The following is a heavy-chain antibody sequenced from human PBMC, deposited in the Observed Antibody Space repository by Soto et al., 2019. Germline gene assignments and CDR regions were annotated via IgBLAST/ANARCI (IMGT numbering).Heavy chain of an antibody. Sequence: QVRLHQWGAGLLQPSETLSLTCAVYGGSFSGYYWSWIRQAPGKGLEWIGEINDSGRTFYNPSLQGRVTISVDASIKQFSLKLTSVTAADTAVYYSVRSGGDFDFDYFDSWGQGTLVTVSS. V-gene: IGHV4-34*01. CDR2: INDSGRT. J-gene: IGHJ4*02. D-gene: IGHD2-21*02. CDR3: VRSGGDFDFDYFDS. CDR1: GGSFSGYY.